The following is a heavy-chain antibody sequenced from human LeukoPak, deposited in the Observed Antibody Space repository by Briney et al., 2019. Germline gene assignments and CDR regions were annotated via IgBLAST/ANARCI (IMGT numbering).Heavy chain of an antibody. V-gene: IGHV3-33*01. CDR1: GFTFSTYG. J-gene: IGHJ5*02. D-gene: IGHD2-2*01. Sequence: PGGSLRLSCAASGFTFSTYGMHWVRQAPGKGLEWVAIIWYDGSNKKYADSVKGRFTISRDNAKNSLYLQMNSLRAEDTAVYYCARGQTYCSSSSCSPNWFDPWGQGTLVTVSS. CDR2: IWYDGSNK. CDR3: ARGQTYCSSSSCSPNWFDP.